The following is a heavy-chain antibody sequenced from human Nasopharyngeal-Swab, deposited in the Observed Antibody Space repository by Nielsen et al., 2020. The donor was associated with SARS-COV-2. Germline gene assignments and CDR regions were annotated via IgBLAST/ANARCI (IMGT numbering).Heavy chain of an antibody. CDR1: GDTLTELS. D-gene: IGHD2-15*01. CDR3: ATDRRWNYYYGMEV. Sequence: ASVKVSCKVSGDTLTELSMHWVRQAPGKGLEWMGGFDPRDGQTVYAQKFQGRVTMTEDTSTDTACMELSGLTSDDTAVYYCATDRRWNYYYGMEVWGQGTTVTVSS. J-gene: IGHJ6*02. V-gene: IGHV1-24*01. CDR2: FDPRDGQT.